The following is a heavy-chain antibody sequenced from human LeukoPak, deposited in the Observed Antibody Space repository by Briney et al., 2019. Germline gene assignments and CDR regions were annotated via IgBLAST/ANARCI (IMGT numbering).Heavy chain of an antibody. J-gene: IGHJ4*02. V-gene: IGHV1-46*01. Sequence: EASVKVSCKASGYTFTSYYMHWVRQAPGQGLEWMGRINPRGGSASYAQKFQGRLTMTRDTSTSTAYMELSSLRSEDTAVYYCAKQLDIVLMVYGYWGQGTLVTVSS. CDR1: GYTFTSYY. CDR2: INPRGGSA. CDR3: AKQLDIVLMVYGY. D-gene: IGHD2-8*01.